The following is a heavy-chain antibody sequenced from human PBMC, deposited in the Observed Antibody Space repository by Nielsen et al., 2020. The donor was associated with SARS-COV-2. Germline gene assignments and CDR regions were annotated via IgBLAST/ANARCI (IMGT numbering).Heavy chain of an antibody. V-gene: IGHV5-10-1*04. CDR2: IDPSDSYT. Sequence: VRQMPGKGLEWMGRIDPSDSYTNYSPSFQGQVTISADKSISTAYLQWSSLKASDTAMYYCARLRRRYDFWSGYYTAEGDYYGMDVWGQGTTVTVSS. D-gene: IGHD3-3*01. CDR3: ARLRRRYDFWSGYYTAEGDYYGMDV. J-gene: IGHJ6*02.